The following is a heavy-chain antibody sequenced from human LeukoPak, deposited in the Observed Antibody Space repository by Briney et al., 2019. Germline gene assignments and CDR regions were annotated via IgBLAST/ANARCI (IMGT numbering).Heavy chain of an antibody. V-gene: IGHV1-18*01. J-gene: IGHJ4*02. CDR3: AKDLSSGWYPYYFDF. CDR2: ISAYNGNT. Sequence: APVKVSCKASGYTFTSYGISWVRQAPGQGLEWMGWISAYNGNTNYAQKLQGRVTMTTDTSTSTAHMELRSLRSDDTAVYYCAKDLSSGWYPYYFDFWGRGTLVTVSS. D-gene: IGHD6-19*01. CDR1: GYTFTSYG.